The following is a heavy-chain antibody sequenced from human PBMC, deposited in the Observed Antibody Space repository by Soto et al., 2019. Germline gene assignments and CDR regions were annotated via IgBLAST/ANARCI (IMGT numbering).Heavy chain of an antibody. J-gene: IGHJ4*02. Sequence: QVQLVQSGAEVKKPGASVKVSCKASGYAFTDHYIHWVRQAPGQGLEWMGLISPDGGSTRYSQKFQAKKSMTRDTSTSTIYMELSSLRSEDTAVYYCARAPRGGVIIVITSAQIDYWGQGTLVTVSS. CDR3: ARAPRGGVIIVITSAQIDY. D-gene: IGHD3-3*01. CDR2: ISPDGGST. V-gene: IGHV1-46*01. CDR1: GYAFTDHY.